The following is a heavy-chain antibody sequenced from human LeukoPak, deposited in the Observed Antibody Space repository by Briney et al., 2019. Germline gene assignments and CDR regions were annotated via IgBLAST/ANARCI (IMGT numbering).Heavy chain of an antibody. CDR3: AKDNYVVITTGYFDY. CDR1: GFTFGSYG. Sequence: GRSLRLSCAASGFTFGSYGMHWVRQAPGKGLEWVAVISYGGSNKYYADSVKGRFTISRDNSKNTLYLQMNSLRAEDTAVYYCAKDNYVVITTGYFDYWGQGTLVTVSS. CDR2: ISYGGSNK. V-gene: IGHV3-30*18. J-gene: IGHJ4*02. D-gene: IGHD3-22*01.